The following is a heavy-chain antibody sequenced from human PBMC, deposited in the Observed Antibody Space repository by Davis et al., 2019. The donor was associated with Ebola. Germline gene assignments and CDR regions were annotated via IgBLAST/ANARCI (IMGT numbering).Heavy chain of an antibody. CDR1: GFTFTSSA. Sequence: AASVKVSCKASGFTFTSSAMQWVRQARGQRLEWIGWIVVGSGNTNYAQKFQERVTITRDMSTSTAYMELSSLRSEDTAVYYCATGVKSDGAFDYWGQGTLVTVSS. V-gene: IGHV1-58*02. J-gene: IGHJ4*02. D-gene: IGHD4-17*01. CDR2: IVVGSGNT. CDR3: ATGVKSDGAFDY.